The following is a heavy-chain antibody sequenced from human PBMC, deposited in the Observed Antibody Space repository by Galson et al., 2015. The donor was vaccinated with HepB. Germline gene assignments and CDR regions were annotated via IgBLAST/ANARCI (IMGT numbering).Heavy chain of an antibody. D-gene: IGHD4-17*01. CDR3: ARYYGDYAAFDI. J-gene: IGHJ3*02. Sequence: SLRLSCAASGIGFSSHGMHWVRQAPGKGLEWVPVIWYDGSKKYYPQSVEGRFTISRDNSKNTLYLQMNSLRAEDTAVYYCARYYGDYAAFDIWGHGTMVTVSS. V-gene: IGHV3-33*01. CDR2: IWYDGSKK. CDR1: GIGFSSHG.